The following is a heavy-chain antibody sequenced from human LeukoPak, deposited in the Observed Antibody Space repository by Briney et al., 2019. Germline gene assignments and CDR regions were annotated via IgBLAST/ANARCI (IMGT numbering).Heavy chain of an antibody. V-gene: IGHV4-4*09. J-gene: IGHJ6*03. CDR2: IYTSGST. CDR3: ARYAVNYYYYYMDV. CDR1: GGSISSYY. Sequence: PSETLSLTCTVSGGSISSYYWSWIRQPPGKGLEWIGYIYTSGSTNYNPSLKSRVTISVDTSKNQFSLKLSSVTAADTAVYYCARYAVNYYYYYMDVWGKGTTVTVSS.